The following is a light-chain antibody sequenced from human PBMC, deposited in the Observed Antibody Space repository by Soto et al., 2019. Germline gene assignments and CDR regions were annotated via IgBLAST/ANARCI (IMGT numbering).Light chain of an antibody. J-gene: IGLJ1*01. V-gene: IGLV2-23*01. CDR1: SSTVGGFNV. CDR3: RSYVGATTYV. Sequence: QSALTQPASVSGCPGRSITISCTGTSSTVGGFNVVSGYQQRPGKAPKVIIYEGIKRPSGVSNRFSGSNSGSTASLTISGLQAEDEADYYCRSYVGATTYVFGTGTKATVL. CDR2: EGI.